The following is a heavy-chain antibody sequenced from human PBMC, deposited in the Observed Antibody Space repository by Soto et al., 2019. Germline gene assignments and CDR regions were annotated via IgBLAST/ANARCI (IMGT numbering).Heavy chain of an antibody. CDR2: IYYSGST. V-gene: IGHV4-61*01. CDR3: ARVYCISTSCYLNWFDP. CDR1: GGSVSSGSYY. Sequence: QVQLQESGPGLVKPSETLSLTCTVSGGSVSSGSYYWSWIRQPPGKGLEWIGYIYYSGSTNYNPSLKSRVTISVDTSKNQFPLKLSSVTAADTAVYYCARVYCISTSCYLNWFDPWGQGTLVTVSS. J-gene: IGHJ5*02. D-gene: IGHD2-2*01.